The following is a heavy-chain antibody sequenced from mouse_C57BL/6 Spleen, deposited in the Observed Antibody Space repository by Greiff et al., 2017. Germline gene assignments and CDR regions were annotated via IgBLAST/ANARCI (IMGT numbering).Heavy chain of an antibody. CDR3: AGEIYYGSSGAWFAY. CDR1: GYTFTSYW. Sequence: QVQLQQPGAELVKPGASVKLSCKASGYTFTSYWMHWVKQRPGQGLEWIGMIHPNSGSTNYNEKFKSKATLTVDKSSSTAYMQLSSLTSEDSAVYYCAGEIYYGSSGAWFAYWGQGTLVTVSA. D-gene: IGHD1-1*01. J-gene: IGHJ3*01. V-gene: IGHV1-64*01. CDR2: IHPNSGST.